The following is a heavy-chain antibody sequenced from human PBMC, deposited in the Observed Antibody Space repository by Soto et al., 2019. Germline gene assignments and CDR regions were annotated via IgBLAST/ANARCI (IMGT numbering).Heavy chain of an antibody. CDR3: ARRQLEAGVWFDP. V-gene: IGHV3-11*06. D-gene: IGHD1-1*01. J-gene: IGHJ5*02. Sequence: LRLSCSASGFIFRNFYMSWLRQAPGKGLEWISYISNSGTYKNYADSVKGRFNTSRDNSRNSVYLHMNSLTSEDTGIYYCARRQLEAGVWFDPWGRGTLVTVSS. CDR1: GFIFRNFY. CDR2: ISNSGTYK.